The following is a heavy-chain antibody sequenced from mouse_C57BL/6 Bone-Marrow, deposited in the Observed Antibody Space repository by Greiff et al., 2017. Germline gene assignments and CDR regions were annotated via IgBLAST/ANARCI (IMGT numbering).Heavy chain of an antibody. CDR3: ARGCNDYVYAMDY. CDR2: ISYDGSN. V-gene: IGHV3-6*01. D-gene: IGHD2-4*01. Sequence: EVQLQQSGPGLVKPSQSLSLTCSVTGYSITSGYYWNWIRQFPGNKLEWMGYISYDGSNNYNPSLKNRISITRDTSRNQFFLKLNSVTTEDTATYYCARGCNDYVYAMDYWGQGTSVTVSS. J-gene: IGHJ4*01. CDR1: GYSITSGYY.